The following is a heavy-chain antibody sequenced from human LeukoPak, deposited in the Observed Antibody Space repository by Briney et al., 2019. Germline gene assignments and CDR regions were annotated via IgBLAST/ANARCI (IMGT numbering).Heavy chain of an antibody. Sequence: SETLSLTCAVPGGSISSGGYSWSWIRQPPGKGLEWIGYIYHSGSTYYNPSLKSRVTISVDRSKNQFSLKLSSVTAADTAVYYCARGDTPANYDYWGQGTLVTVSS. D-gene: IGHD5-18*01. CDR3: ARGDTPANYDY. CDR2: IYHSGST. V-gene: IGHV4-30-2*01. CDR1: GGSISSGGYS. J-gene: IGHJ4*02.